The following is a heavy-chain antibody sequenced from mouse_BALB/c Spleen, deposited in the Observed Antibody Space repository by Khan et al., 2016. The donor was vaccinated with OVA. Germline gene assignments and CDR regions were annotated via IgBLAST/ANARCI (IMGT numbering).Heavy chain of an antibody. CDR2: INPTTDYT. Sequence: VQLQQSGAELAKPGASVKMSCKASGYTFTSYWMHWVKQRPGQGLEWIGYINPTTDYTEYNQIFKAKATLTDDKSSSPAYMQLSSLTSEDSAVYYCVNHGSSSAWFTYWGQGTLVTVSA. CDR1: GYTFTSYW. V-gene: IGHV1-7*01. D-gene: IGHD1-1*01. J-gene: IGHJ3*01. CDR3: VNHGSSSAWFTY.